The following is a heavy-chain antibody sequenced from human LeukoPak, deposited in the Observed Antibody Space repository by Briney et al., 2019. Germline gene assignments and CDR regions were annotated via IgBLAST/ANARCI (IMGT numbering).Heavy chain of an antibody. CDR2: INPSGGST. CDR1: GFTFSTYA. CDR3: ARVLPHDYGDYVGFDY. Sequence: GGSLRLSCAASGFTFSTYAMHWVRQAPGQGLEWMGIINPSGGSTSYAQKFQGRVTMTRDMSTSTAYMELSSLRSEDTAVYYCARVLPHDYGDYVGFDYWGQGTLVTVSS. V-gene: IGHV1-46*01. J-gene: IGHJ4*02. D-gene: IGHD4-17*01.